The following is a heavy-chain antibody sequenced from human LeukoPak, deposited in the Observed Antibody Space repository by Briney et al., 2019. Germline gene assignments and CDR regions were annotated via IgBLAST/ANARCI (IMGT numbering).Heavy chain of an antibody. Sequence: ASVKVSCKASGYTFTCYYMHWVRQAPGQGLEWMGRINPNSGGTNYAQKFQGRVTMTKDTSISTAYMELSRLRSDDTAVYYCATLEPYVGKDAFDIWVQGTMVTVSS. D-gene: IGHD1-26*01. V-gene: IGHV1-2*06. J-gene: IGHJ3*02. CDR2: INPNSGGT. CDR3: ATLEPYVGKDAFDI. CDR1: GYTFTCYY.